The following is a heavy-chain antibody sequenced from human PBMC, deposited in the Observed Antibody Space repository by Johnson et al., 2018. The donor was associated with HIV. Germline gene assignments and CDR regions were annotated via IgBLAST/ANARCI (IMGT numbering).Heavy chain of an antibody. Sequence: MLLVESGGGLVQPGGSLSLSCAASGFTFSSYAMSWVRQAPGKGLEWVSAISGSGGSTYYADSVTGRFTISSDNAKNSLYLQMNSLRAEDTALYYCARGFGNSGYYYGRFGAFDIWGQGTMVTVSS. CDR3: ARGFGNSGYYYGRFGAFDI. D-gene: IGHD3-22*01. V-gene: IGHV3-23*04. CDR1: GFTFSSYA. CDR2: ISGSGGST. J-gene: IGHJ3*02.